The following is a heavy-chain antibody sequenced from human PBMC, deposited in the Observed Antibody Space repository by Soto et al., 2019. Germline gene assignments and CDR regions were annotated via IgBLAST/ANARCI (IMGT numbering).Heavy chain of an antibody. Sequence: EVQLVESGGGLVQPGGSLRLSWEAPGLSLSMYGMHWVRQAQGKGLVWVSRINRDGSSTSYADSVKGRFTISRDNAKNTLYLQMNSLRAEDTAVYYCARGFHCSGGTCYDTLFDYWGQGILVAVSS. CDR3: ARGFHCSGGTCYDTLFDY. D-gene: IGHD2-15*01. CDR1: GLSLSMYG. V-gene: IGHV3-74*01. J-gene: IGHJ4*02. CDR2: INRDGSST.